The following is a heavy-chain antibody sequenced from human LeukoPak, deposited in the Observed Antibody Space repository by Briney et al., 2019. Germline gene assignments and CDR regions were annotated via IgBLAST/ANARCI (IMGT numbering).Heavy chain of an antibody. D-gene: IGHD5-18*01. Sequence: PSETLSLTCTVSGGSISSYYWSWIRQPPGKGLEWIGYIYYSGSTNYNPSLKSRVTISVDTSKNQFSLKLSSVTAADTAVYYCARDQYGGYSYERFDYWGQGTLVTVSS. CDR1: GGSISSYY. CDR3: ARDQYGGYSYERFDY. CDR2: IYYSGST. J-gene: IGHJ4*02. V-gene: IGHV4-59*01.